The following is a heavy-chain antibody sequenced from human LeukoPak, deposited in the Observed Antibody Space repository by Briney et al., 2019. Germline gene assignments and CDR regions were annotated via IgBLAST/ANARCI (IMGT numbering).Heavy chain of an antibody. D-gene: IGHD5-18*01. CDR1: GGSISSGDYY. CDR3: ARAHVDTAMVIFDY. J-gene: IGHJ4*02. Sequence: SQTLSLTCTVSGGSISSGDYYWSWIRQPPGKGLECIGYIYYSGSTYYNPSLKSRVTISVDTSKNQFSLKLSSVTAADTAVHYCARAHVDTAMVIFDYWGQGTLVTVSS. V-gene: IGHV4-30-4*01. CDR2: IYYSGST.